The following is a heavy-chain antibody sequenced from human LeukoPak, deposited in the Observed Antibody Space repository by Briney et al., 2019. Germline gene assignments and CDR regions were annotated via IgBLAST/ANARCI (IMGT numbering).Heavy chain of an antibody. V-gene: IGHV4-61*01. Sequence: SETLSLTCTVSGGSISSGSYYWSWIRQPPGKGLEWIGYIYYSGSTNYNPSLKSRVTISVDTSKNQFSLKLSSVTAADTAVYYCARLSGSFAQWLPTWSWFDPWGQGTLVTVSS. CDR2: IYYSGST. CDR1: GGSISSGSYY. J-gene: IGHJ5*02. D-gene: IGHD6-19*01. CDR3: ARLSGSFAQWLPTWSWFDP.